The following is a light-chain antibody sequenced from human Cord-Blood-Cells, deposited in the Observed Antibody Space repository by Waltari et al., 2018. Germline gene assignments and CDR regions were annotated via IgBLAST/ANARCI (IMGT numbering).Light chain of an antibody. J-gene: IGKJ2*01. CDR3: QQSYSTPYT. V-gene: IGKV1-39*01. CDR2: AAS. CDR1: QSISSY. Sequence: DIQMTQSPSSLSASVGDRVTITCRASQSISSYLNWYQQKPGKAPKLLIYAASSLQSGVPSRVSGSGSGTDFTLTISSLQPADFATYYCQQSYSTPYTFGQGTKLEIK.